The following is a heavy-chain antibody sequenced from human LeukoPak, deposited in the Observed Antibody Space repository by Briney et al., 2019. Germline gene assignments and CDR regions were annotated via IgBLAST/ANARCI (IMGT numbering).Heavy chain of an antibody. CDR1: TLTFSDYY. Sequence: PGGSLRLSCAPSTLTFSDYYMSWIRQAPGKGLEWVSYISSSSSYTNYADSVKGRFTISRDNAKNSLYLQMNSLRAEDTAVYYWARVPRKVLTAIIAVYYFDYWGQGTLVTVSS. CDR2: ISSSSSYT. D-gene: IGHD2-21*02. V-gene: IGHV3-11*05. CDR3: ARVPRKVLTAIIAVYYFDY. J-gene: IGHJ4*02.